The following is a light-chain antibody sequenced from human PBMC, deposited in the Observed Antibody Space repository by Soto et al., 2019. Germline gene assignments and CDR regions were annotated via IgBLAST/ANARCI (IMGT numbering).Light chain of an antibody. CDR1: QSLLHSNGYNY. J-gene: IGKJ5*01. Sequence: DIMMTQSPLSLPVTPGGPASISCRSSQSLLHSNGYNYLDWYLQKPGQSPQLLIYLGSNRASGVPGRFSGSGSGTDFTLKISRVEAEDVGVYYCMQALQTLLTFGQGTRLEIK. V-gene: IGKV2-28*01. CDR2: LGS. CDR3: MQALQTLLT.